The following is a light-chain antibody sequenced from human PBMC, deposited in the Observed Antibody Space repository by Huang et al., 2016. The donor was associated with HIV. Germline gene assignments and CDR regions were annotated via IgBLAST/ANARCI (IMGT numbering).Light chain of an antibody. J-gene: IGKJ4*01. CDR3: QQHSSGVT. CDR1: QSVGNY. Sequence: IVLTHSSATLSWYPGERVTLSCRASQSVGNYIAWYQQHPGQSPKLLIYDTSNRASGTPGRCSGSGAGTDFTLTISSLQSEEFAVYYCQQHSSGVTFGGGTKVQVK. CDR2: DTS. V-gene: IGKV3-11*01.